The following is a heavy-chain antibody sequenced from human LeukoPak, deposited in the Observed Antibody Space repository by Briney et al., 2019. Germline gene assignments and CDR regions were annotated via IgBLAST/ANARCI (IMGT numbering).Heavy chain of an antibody. V-gene: IGHV1-69*04. CDR1: GGTFSSYT. D-gene: IGHD3-16*01. J-gene: IGHJ5*02. CDR2: IIPILGIA. CDR3: VRDGGAIPNNWFDP. Sequence: ASVKVSCKASGGTFSSYTISWVRQAPGQGLEWMGRIIPILGIANYAQKFQGRVTITADKSTSTAYMELSSLRSEDTAVYYCVRDGGAIPNNWFDPWGQGTLVTVSS.